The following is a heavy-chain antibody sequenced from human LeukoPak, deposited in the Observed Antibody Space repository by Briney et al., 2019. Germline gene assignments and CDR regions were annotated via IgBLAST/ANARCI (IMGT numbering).Heavy chain of an antibody. D-gene: IGHD2-2*01. CDR3: ARDTDCSSTSCYVNALDY. CDR1: GFTFSSYS. CDR2: ISSSSSYI. V-gene: IGHV3-21*06. Sequence: GGSLRLSCAASGFTFSSYSMNWVRQAPGKGLEWVSSISSSSSYIYYADSVKGRFTISRDNAKNSLYLQTNSLRAEDTAVYYCARDTDCSSTSCYVNALDYWGQGTLVTVSS. J-gene: IGHJ4*02.